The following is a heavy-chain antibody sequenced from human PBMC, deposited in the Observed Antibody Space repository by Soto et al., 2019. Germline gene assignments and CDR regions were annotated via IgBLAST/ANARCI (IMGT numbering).Heavy chain of an antibody. CDR1: GFTFSGSA. D-gene: IGHD3-3*01. V-gene: IGHV3-73*01. Sequence: GGSLRLSCAASGFTFSGSAMHWVRQASGKGLEWVGRIRSKANSYATAYAASVKGRFAISRDDSKNTAYLQMNSLKTEDTAVYYCTRHVGVAIGFDPWGQGTLVTVSS. CDR3: TRHVGVAIGFDP. J-gene: IGHJ5*02. CDR2: IRSKANSYAT.